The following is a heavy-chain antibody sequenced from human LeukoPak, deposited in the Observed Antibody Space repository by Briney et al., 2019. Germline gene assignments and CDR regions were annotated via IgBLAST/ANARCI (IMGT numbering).Heavy chain of an antibody. Sequence: GSLRLSCAASGFTFSSYSMNWVRQAPGKGPEWIGEINHSGSTNYNPSLKSRVTISVDTSKNQFSLKLSSVTAADTAVYYCASPSGGELPTWGQGTLVTVSS. D-gene: IGHD1-26*01. CDR2: INHSGST. V-gene: IGHV4-34*08. J-gene: IGHJ4*02. CDR3: ASPSGGELPT. CDR1: GFTFSSYS.